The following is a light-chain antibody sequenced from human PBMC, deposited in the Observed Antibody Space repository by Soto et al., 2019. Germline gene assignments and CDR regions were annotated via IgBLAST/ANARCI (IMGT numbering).Light chain of an antibody. V-gene: IGKV3-15*01. CDR2: GAS. CDR3: QQHNNWLFT. CDR1: QSVSSN. J-gene: IGKJ3*01. Sequence: EIVMTQSPATLSVSPGERATLSCRASQSVSSNLAWYQQKPGQAPRLLIYGASTRATGIPARFSGSGSGTEFTLTISSLQSEDFAVYYCQQHNNWLFTFGPGTKVDIK.